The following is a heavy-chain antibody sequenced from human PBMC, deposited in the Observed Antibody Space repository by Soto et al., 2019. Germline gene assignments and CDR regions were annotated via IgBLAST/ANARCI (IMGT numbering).Heavy chain of an antibody. CDR3: ARHSHESGSGLAVTPIDY. D-gene: IGHD6-19*01. J-gene: IGHJ4*02. CDR1: GYKFTSYW. V-gene: IGHV5-10-1*03. CDR2: IDPSDSYI. Sequence: EVQLVQSGAEVMQPGEALRISCKGTGYKFTSYWVTWVRQMPGKGLEWVGRIDPSDSYINYSPSFQGHVTISGDKSVNTAYLEWGSLKATDTAIYYCARHSHESGSGLAVTPIDYWGQGTLVIVSS.